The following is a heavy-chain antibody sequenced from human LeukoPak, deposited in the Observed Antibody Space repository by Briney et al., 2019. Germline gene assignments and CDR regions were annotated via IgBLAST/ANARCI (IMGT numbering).Heavy chain of an antibody. CDR1: GFTFSSYA. J-gene: IGHJ4*02. CDR2: ISGSGGST. V-gene: IGHV3-23*01. D-gene: IGHD5-12*01. CDR3: AKDRYSGYDFPYYFDY. Sequence: PGGSVRLSCAASGFTFSSYAMSWVRQAPGKGLEWVSAISGSGGSTYYADSVKGRFTISRDNSKNTLYLQMNSLRAEDTAVYYCAKDRYSGYDFPYYFDYWGQGTLVTVSS.